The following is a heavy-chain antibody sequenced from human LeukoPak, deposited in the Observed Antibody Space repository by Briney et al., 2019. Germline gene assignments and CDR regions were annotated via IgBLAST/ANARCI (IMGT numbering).Heavy chain of an antibody. D-gene: IGHD6-13*01. CDR3: AKGGSSSHNWFDP. CDR1: GFRFSSYD. CDR2: IESDGTKE. V-gene: IGHV3-30*02. J-gene: IGHJ5*02. Sequence: GGSLRLSCAASGFRFSSYDIHWVRQAPGKGLEWVTFIESDGTKEYYADSVKGRFTISRDNSKNTVYVQMNTLRAEDTAVYYCAKGGSSSHNWFDPWGQGTRVTVSS.